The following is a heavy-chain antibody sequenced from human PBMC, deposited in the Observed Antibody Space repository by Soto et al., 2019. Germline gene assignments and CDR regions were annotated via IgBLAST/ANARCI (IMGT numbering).Heavy chain of an antibody. V-gene: IGHV3-15*07. CDR1: GFTFSNAW. D-gene: IGHD6-13*01. CDR2: IKSKTDGGTT. J-gene: IGHJ6*02. CDR3: TTFSSWSHYYYSGMDV. Sequence: EVQLVESGGGLVKPGGSLRLSCAASGFTFSNAWMNWVRQAPGKGLEWVGRIKSKTDGGTTDYAAPVRGRFTISREDSENTLYLTMNSLKTEDTVVYYCTTFSSWSHYYYSGMDVWGQGTTVTVSS.